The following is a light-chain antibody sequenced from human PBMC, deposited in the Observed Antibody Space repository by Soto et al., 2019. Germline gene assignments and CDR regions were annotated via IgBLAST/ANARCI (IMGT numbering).Light chain of an antibody. CDR1: QSISRW. CDR2: KAS. V-gene: IGKV1-5*03. CDR3: QQYNSYSA. Sequence: DIQMTQSPSTLSASVGDRVTITCRASQSISRWLAWYQRKSGKAPNLLIYKASSWDSGVPSRFSGNGSGTEVSLTISSPQTDDFATHYCQQYNSYSAFGQGTKVEL. J-gene: IGKJ1*01.